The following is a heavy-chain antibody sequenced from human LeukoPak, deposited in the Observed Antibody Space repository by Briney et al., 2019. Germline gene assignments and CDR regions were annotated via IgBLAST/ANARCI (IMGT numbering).Heavy chain of an antibody. CDR3: ARDYGWNDKAADWFDP. V-gene: IGHV1-2*06. D-gene: IGHD1-1*01. J-gene: IGHJ5*02. CDR1: GYTFTGYY. CDR2: INPNSGGT. Sequence: GASVKVSCKASGYTFTGYYMHWVRQAPGQGLEWMGRINPNSGGTNYAQKFQGRVTMTRDTSISTAYMELSRLRSDDTAVDYCARDYGWNDKAADWFDPWGQGTLVTVSS.